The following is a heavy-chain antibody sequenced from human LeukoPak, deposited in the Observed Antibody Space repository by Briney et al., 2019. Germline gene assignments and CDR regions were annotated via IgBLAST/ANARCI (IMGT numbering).Heavy chain of an antibody. Sequence: GGSLRLSCAASGFTFSRYSMNWVRQAPGKGLEWVSCISSSSSYIYYANSVKGRFTISRDNAKNSLYLQMNSLRAEDTAVYYCVRDYENLTGSKTRFHYWGQGTLVTVSS. CDR2: ISSSSSYI. D-gene: IGHD3-9*01. V-gene: IGHV3-21*01. J-gene: IGHJ4*02. CDR3: VRDYENLTGSKTRFHY. CDR1: GFTFSRYS.